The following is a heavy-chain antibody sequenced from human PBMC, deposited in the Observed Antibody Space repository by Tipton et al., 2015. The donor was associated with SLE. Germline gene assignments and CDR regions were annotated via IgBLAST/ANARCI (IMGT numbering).Heavy chain of an antibody. D-gene: IGHD3-3*01. J-gene: IGHJ4*02. CDR2: IYHSGST. CDR3: ASGRLGYQDY. CDR1: GYSISSGYY. V-gene: IGHV4-38-2*02. Sequence: LRLSCTVSGYSISSGYYWGWIRQPPGKGLEWIGSIYHSGSTYYNPSLKSRVTISVDTSKNQFSLKLSSVTAADTAVYYCASGRLGYQDYWGQGTLVTVSS.